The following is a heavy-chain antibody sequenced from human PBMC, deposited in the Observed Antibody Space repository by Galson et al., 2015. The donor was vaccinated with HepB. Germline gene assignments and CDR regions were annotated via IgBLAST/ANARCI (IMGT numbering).Heavy chain of an antibody. J-gene: IGHJ4*02. CDR3: AKWVGWLQNIDY. D-gene: IGHD5-24*01. CDR2: ISYDGNNK. Sequence: SLRLSCAASGFTFSSYGMHWVRQAPGKGLEWVAVISYDGNNKYYADSVKGRFTISRDNSKNTLYLQMNSLRPEDTAVYYCAKWVGWLQNIDYWGQGTLVTVSS. CDR1: GFTFSSYG. V-gene: IGHV3-30*18.